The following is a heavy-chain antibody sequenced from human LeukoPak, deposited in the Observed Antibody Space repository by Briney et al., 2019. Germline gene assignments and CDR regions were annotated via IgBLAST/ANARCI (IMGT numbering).Heavy chain of an antibody. V-gene: IGHV4-59*08. CDR1: GGSISNYY. CDR2: IYYSGGT. J-gene: IGHJ4*02. D-gene: IGHD1-14*01. CDR3: AWYGQSYFDY. Sequence: SETLSLTCSVSGGSISNYYWSWIRQPPGKGLEWIGYIYYSGGTNYNPSLKSRVTISVDTSKNQFSLKLSSVTAADTAVYYCAWYGQSYFDYWGQGTLVTVSS.